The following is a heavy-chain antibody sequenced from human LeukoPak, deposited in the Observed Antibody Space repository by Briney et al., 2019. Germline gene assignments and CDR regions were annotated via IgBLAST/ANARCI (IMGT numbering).Heavy chain of an antibody. J-gene: IGHJ4*02. CDR3: ASTHNSGRYLAY. Sequence: SQTLSLTCAISGDSVSSNSAAWNWIRQSPSRGLEWLGRTYYRSKWYNDYAVSVKSRVTINPNTSKNQFSLQLNPVTPEDTAIYYCASTHNSGRYLAYWGQGTLVTVSS. V-gene: IGHV6-1*01. D-gene: IGHD6-19*01. CDR2: TYYRSKWYN. CDR1: GDSVSSNSAA.